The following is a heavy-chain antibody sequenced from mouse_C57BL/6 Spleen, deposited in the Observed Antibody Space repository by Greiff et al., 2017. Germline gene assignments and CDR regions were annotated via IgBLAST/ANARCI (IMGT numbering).Heavy chain of an antibody. Sequence: EVQLQEPGPELVKPGASVKISCKASGYSFTGYYMHWVKQSPEKSLEWIGEINPSTGGTTYNQKFKAKATLTVDKSSSTAYMQLKSLTSEDSAVYYCARNDYSKGRAMDYWGQGTSVTVSS. J-gene: IGHJ4*01. CDR3: ARNDYSKGRAMDY. CDR2: INPSTGGT. CDR1: GYSFTGYY. D-gene: IGHD2-5*01. V-gene: IGHV1-42*01.